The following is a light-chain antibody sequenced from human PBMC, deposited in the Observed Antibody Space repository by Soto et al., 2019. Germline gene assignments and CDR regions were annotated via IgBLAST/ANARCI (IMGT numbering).Light chain of an antibody. CDR3: FSYAGSGTFV. CDR1: SSDVGYYNL. CDR2: EGS. J-gene: IGLJ1*01. Sequence: QSALTQPPSVSGSPGQSITISCTGTSSDVGYYNLVSWYQQHPAKAPKLMIYEGSQRPSGVSNRFSGSKSGNTASLTIYGPQAEDEGDYYWFSYAGSGTFVFGTGTKLTVL. V-gene: IGLV2-23*03.